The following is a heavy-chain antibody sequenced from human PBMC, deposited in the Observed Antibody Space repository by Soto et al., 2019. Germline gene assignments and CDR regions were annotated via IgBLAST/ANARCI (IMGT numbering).Heavy chain of an antibody. Sequence: EVQLVESGGGLVQPGGSLRLSCAASGFTFSTYTMNWVRQAPGKGLEWVSDISSRSSTIYYADSVKGRFTISRDNAKNSLYLQMNSLRDEDTAVYYCAAGYPPNYWGQGTLVTVSS. V-gene: IGHV3-48*02. CDR1: GFTFSTYT. CDR2: ISSRSSTI. CDR3: AAGYPPNY. D-gene: IGHD6-13*01. J-gene: IGHJ4*02.